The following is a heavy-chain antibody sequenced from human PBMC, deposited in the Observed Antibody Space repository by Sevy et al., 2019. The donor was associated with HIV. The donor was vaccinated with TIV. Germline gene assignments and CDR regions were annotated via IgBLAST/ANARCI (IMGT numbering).Heavy chain of an antibody. CDR1: GFTFSDYW. D-gene: IGHD1-26*01. CDR2: IKRDGSEN. J-gene: IGHJ3*01. Sequence: GGSLRLSCAASGFTFSDYWMTWVRQAPGKGLEWVASIKRDGSENDQVDSVKGRFTISRDNTKKSLFLEMHSLRVEDTAVYYCGRDAGGSWRYFGAIDFWGQGTMVTVSS. V-gene: IGHV3-7*01. CDR3: GRDAGGSWRYFGAIDF.